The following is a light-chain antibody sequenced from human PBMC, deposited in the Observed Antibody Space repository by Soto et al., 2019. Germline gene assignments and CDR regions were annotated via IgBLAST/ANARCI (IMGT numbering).Light chain of an antibody. CDR1: QSISSW. CDR3: QQYNSYPLP. J-gene: IGKJ4*01. CDR2: DAS. Sequence: DIQMTQSPSTLSASVGARVTITCRASQSISSWLAWYQQKPGKAPKLLIYDASSLESGVPSRFSGSGSGTEFTLTISSLQPDDFATYYCQQYNSYPLPFGGGTKVEIK. V-gene: IGKV1-5*01.